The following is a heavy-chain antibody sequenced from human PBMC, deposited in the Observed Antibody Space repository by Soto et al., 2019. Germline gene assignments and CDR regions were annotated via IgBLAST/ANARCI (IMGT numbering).Heavy chain of an antibody. CDR3: ARVVFVSGYYSIYHFDP. J-gene: IGHJ5*02. V-gene: IGHV4-31*03. CDR1: GGSISSGGYY. D-gene: IGHD3-22*01. CDR2: IYYSGST. Sequence: SETLSLTCTVSGGSISSGGYYWSWIRQHPGKGLEWIGYIYYSGSTYYNPSLKSRVTISVDTSKNQFSLKLSSVTAADTAVYYCARVVFVSGYYSIYHFDPWGQGTLVTVSS.